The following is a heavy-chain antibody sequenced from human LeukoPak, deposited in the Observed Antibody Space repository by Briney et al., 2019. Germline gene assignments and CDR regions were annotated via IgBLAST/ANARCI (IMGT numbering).Heavy chain of an antibody. D-gene: IGHD3-22*01. CDR1: GGSISSGGYY. CDR2: IYYSGST. Sequence: SETLSLTCTVSGGSISSGGYYWSWIRQHPGKGLEWIGYIYYSGSTYYNPSLKSRVTISVDTSKNQFSLKLSSVTAADTAVYYCATATYYYDSSGYYHAFDIWGQGTMVTVSS. J-gene: IGHJ3*02. V-gene: IGHV4-30-4*08. CDR3: ATATYYYDSSGYYHAFDI.